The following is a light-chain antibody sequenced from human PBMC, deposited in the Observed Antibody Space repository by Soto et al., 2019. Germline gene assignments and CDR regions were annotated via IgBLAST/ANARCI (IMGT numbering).Light chain of an antibody. CDR2: EAS. CDR1: QSISAW. Sequence: DIQMTQSPSTLSASVGDRVTIACRASQSISAWLAWYQQKPGKAPRLLIYEASTLETGVPSRFSGSGFGTEFTLTIASLQPDDFATYYCKHYDSAPLTFGPGTKVDV. V-gene: IGKV1-5*03. J-gene: IGKJ3*01. CDR3: KHYDSAPLT.